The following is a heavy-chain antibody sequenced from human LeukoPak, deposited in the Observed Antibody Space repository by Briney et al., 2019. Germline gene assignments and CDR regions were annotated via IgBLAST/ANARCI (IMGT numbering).Heavy chain of an antibody. Sequence: GGSLRLSCAASGFIFRNYAMTWVRQAPGKGLEWVSGISDRGGSTYYADSVKGRFTISRDNSKNTLYLQMNSLRAEDTAVYYCARENNFGSGMDVWGQGTTVTVSS. CDR3: ARENNFGSGMDV. J-gene: IGHJ6*02. CDR2: ISDRGGST. CDR1: GFIFRNYA. D-gene: IGHD3-10*01. V-gene: IGHV3-23*01.